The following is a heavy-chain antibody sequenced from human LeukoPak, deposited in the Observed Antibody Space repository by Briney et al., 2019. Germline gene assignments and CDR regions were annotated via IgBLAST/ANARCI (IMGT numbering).Heavy chain of an antibody. CDR2: INPNSGGR. V-gene: IGHV1-2*02. Sequence: ASVKVSCKASGYTFTGYYMHWVRQAPGQGLEWMGWINPNSGGRNYAQKFQGRVTMTRDTSISTAYMELSRLRSDDTAVYYCARAGVMYSSSLFDYWGQGTLVTVSS. CDR3: ARAGVMYSSSLFDY. J-gene: IGHJ4*02. CDR1: GYTFTGYY. D-gene: IGHD6-13*01.